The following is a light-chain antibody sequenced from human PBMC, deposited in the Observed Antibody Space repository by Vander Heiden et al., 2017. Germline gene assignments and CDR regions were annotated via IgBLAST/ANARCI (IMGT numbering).Light chain of an antibody. CDR3: QQSYSTSALT. CDR1: QSVTTY. J-gene: IGKJ4*01. Sequence: DAQLTQSPSSLSASVGDRINITCRTSQSVTTYLNWYQQKPRKAPQLLIYSASHLHSGVPSRFSGSGSGTDFTLTISSLQPEDFATYYCQQSYSTSALTFGGGTKVDIK. V-gene: IGKV1-39*01. CDR2: SAS.